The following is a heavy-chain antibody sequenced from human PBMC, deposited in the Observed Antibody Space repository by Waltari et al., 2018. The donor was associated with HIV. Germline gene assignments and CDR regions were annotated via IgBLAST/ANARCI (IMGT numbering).Heavy chain of an antibody. CDR3: ARDCRPGYDSSGYYYVLGYYYYGMDV. J-gene: IGHJ6*02. D-gene: IGHD3-22*01. CDR1: GFNFSSSS. V-gene: IGHV3-48*02. Sequence: EVQLVESGGGLVQPGGALRLSCAASGFNFSSSSRNWVRQSPGKGLACVSSISSSSSTIYYADSVKGRFTISRDNAKNSLYLQMNSLRDEDTAVYYCARDCRPGYDSSGYYYVLGYYYYGMDVWGQGTTVTVSS. CDR2: ISSSSSTI.